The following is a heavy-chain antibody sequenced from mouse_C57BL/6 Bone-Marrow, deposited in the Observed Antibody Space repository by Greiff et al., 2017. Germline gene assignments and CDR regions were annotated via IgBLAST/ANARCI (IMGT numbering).Heavy chain of an antibody. V-gene: IGHV1-69*01. CDR2: IDPSDSYT. J-gene: IGHJ3*01. CDR3: SRDSNDVCFAY. CDR1: GYTFTSYW. Sequence: VQLQQSGAELVMPGASVKLSCKASGYTFTSYWMHWVKQRPGQGLEWIGEIDPSDSYTNYNQKFKGKSTLTVDKSSSTAYMQLSIRTSEYSAVYYYSRDSNDVCFAYWGQGTLVTVSA. D-gene: IGHD2-12*01.